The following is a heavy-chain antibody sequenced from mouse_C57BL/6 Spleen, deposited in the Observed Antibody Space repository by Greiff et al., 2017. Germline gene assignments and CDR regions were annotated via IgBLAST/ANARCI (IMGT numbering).Heavy chain of an antibody. D-gene: IGHD2-1*01. Sequence: QVQLQQSGPELVKPGASVKISCKASGYAFSSSWMNWVKQRPGKGLEWIGRIYPGDGDTNYNGKFKGKATLTADKSSSTAYMQLSSLSSEDSAVYFGASLYYGNYGWFAYWGQGTLVTVSA. CDR2: IYPGDGDT. CDR3: ASLYYGNYGWFAY. J-gene: IGHJ3*01. CDR1: GYAFSSSW. V-gene: IGHV1-82*01.